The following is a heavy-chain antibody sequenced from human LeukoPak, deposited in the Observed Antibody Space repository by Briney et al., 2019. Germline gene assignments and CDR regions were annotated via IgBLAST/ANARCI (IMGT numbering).Heavy chain of an antibody. CDR2: ISWNSGSI. CDR3: AKDIGVGYSSSSGGFDY. V-gene: IGHV3-9*01. J-gene: IGHJ4*02. CDR1: GFTFDDYA. D-gene: IGHD6-6*01. Sequence: GGSLRLSCAASGFTFDDYAMHWVRQAPGKGLEWVSGISWNSGSIGYADSVKGRFTISRDNAKNSLYLQMNSLRAEGTALYYCAKDIGVGYSSSSGGFDYWGQGTLVTVSS.